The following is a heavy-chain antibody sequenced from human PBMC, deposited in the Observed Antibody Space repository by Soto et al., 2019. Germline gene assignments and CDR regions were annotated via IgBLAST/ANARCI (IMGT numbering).Heavy chain of an antibody. Sequence: AGGSLRLSCAASGFTFSSYGMHWVRQAPGKGLEWVAVIWYDGSNKYYADSVKGRFTISRDNSKNTLYLQMNSLRAEDTAVYYCARAKPKWQWLAPLDYWAREPWSPSPQ. J-gene: IGHJ4*02. D-gene: IGHD6-19*01. CDR3: ARAKPKWQWLAPLDY. V-gene: IGHV3-33*01. CDR1: GFTFSSYG. CDR2: IWYDGSNK.